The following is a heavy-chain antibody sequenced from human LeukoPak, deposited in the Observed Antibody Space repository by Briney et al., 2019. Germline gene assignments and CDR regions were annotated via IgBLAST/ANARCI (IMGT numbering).Heavy chain of an antibody. J-gene: IGHJ5*02. D-gene: IGHD3-3*01. CDR1: GGTFSSYA. Sequence: ASVKVSCKASGGTFSSYAISWVRQAPGQGLEWMGGIIPIFGTANYAQKFQGRVTITADKSTSTAYMGLSSLRSEDTAVYYCARSRGVLRFLEWSLGGNSWFDPWGQGTLVTVSS. V-gene: IGHV1-69*06. CDR2: IIPIFGTA. CDR3: ARSRGVLRFLEWSLGGNSWFDP.